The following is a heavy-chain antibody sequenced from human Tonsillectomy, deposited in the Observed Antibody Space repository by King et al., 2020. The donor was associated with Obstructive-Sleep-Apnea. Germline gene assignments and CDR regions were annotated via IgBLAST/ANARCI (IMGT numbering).Heavy chain of an antibody. CDR1: GDSVSRNSVA. V-gene: IGHV6-1*01. D-gene: IGHD6-13*01. J-gene: IGHJ2*01. CDR3: ARGIGRGSWYVYWHFDL. CDR2: TYYRSNWFY. Sequence: VQLQQSGPGLVKPSQTLSLACAISGDSVSRNSVAWNWIRQSPSRGLEWLGRTYYRSNWFYDYAVSVRSRITITPDTSKNQFSLQRNSVTPEDTAVYYCARGIGRGSWYVYWHFDLWGRGTLVTVSS.